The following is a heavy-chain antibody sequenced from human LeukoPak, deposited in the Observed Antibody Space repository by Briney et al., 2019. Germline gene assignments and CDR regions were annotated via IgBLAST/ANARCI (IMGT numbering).Heavy chain of an antibody. J-gene: IGHJ4*02. CDR3: VKGNLRGGNWYSPGGNWYSPDH. D-gene: IGHD2-21*01. CDR1: GFTFSSYT. Sequence: PGGSLRLSCSASGFTFSSYTMHWVRQAPGKGLEYVSGIDSDGGSTYYGDSVKGRFTISRDNSKNTLYLQMSSLRVEDTAAYYGVKGNLRGGNWYSPGGNWYSPDHWGQGTLVTVSS. V-gene: IGHV3-64D*09. CDR2: IDSDGGST.